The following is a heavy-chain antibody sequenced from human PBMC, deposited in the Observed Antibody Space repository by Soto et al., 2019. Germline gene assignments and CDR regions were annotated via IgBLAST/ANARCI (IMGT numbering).Heavy chain of an antibody. CDR2: IMPVFPTP. J-gene: IGHJ6*02. Sequence: QVQLVQSGAEVKKPGSSVKVSCKASGGTFSTSAISWVRQAPGQGLEWVGGIMPVFPTPDYAQNFQGRVTITADETTTTTHLELTSMRADDTAVYYCAREKDRLQLGGNYYYILDVWGQGTAITVSS. V-gene: IGHV1-69*12. CDR3: AREKDRLQLGGNYYYILDV. CDR1: GGTFSTSA. D-gene: IGHD1-1*01.